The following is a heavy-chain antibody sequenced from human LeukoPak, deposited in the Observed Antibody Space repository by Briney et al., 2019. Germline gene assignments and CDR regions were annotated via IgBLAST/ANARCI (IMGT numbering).Heavy chain of an antibody. CDR2: IYYSGST. CDR1: GGSISSGDYY. V-gene: IGHV4-30-4*01. Sequence: PSETLSLTCTVSGGSISSGDYYWSWIRQPPGKGLEWTGYIYYSGSTYYNPSLKSRVTISVDTSKNQFSLKLSSVTAADTAVYYCARDGIGPHYYYYYGMDVWGQGTTVTVSS. D-gene: IGHD1-14*01. J-gene: IGHJ6*02. CDR3: ARDGIGPHYYYYYGMDV.